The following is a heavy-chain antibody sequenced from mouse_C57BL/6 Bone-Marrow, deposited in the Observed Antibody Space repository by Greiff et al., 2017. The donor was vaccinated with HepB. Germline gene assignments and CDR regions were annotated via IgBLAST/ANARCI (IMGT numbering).Heavy chain of an antibody. CDR2: ISGGGGNT. V-gene: IGHV5-9*01. Sequence: EVNLVESGGGLVKPGGSLKLSCAASGFTFSSYTMSWVRQTPEKRLEWVATISGGGGNTYYPDSVKGRFTISRDNAKNTLYLQMSSLRSEDTALYYCARHATYWYFDVWGTGTTVTVSS. J-gene: IGHJ1*03. CDR1: GFTFSSYT. CDR3: ARHATYWYFDV.